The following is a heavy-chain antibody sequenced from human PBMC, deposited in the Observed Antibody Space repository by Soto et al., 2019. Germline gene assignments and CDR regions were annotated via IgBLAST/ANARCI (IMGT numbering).Heavy chain of an antibody. CDR3: AKAFSRTYSSSQKPDY. V-gene: IGHV3-30*18. Sequence: QVQLVESGGGVVQPGRSLRLSCAASGFTFSSYGMHWVRQAPGKGLEWVAVISYDGSNKYYADSVKGRFTISRDNSKNTLYLQMNSLRAEDTAVYYCAKAFSRTYSSSQKPDYWGQGTLVTVSS. J-gene: IGHJ4*02. D-gene: IGHD6-6*01. CDR2: ISYDGSNK. CDR1: GFTFSSYG.